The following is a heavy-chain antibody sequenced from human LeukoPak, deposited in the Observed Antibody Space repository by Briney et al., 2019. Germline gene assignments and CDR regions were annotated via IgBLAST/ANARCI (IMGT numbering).Heavy chain of an antibody. CDR1: GGSISSGSYY. Sequence: SQTLSLTCTVSGGSISSGSYYWSWIRQPAGKGLEWIGRIYTSGSTNYNPSLRSRVTISVDTSKNQFSLKLSSVTAADTAVYYCARSTCSSTSCYLYYYYYYMDVWGKGTTVTVSS. CDR2: IYTSGST. D-gene: IGHD2-2*01. CDR3: ARSTCSSTSCYLYYYYYYMDV. V-gene: IGHV4-61*02. J-gene: IGHJ6*03.